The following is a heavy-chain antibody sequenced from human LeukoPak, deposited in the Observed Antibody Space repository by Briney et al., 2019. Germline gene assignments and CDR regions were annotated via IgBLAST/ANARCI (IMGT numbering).Heavy chain of an antibody. D-gene: IGHD3-9*01. J-gene: IGHJ4*02. Sequence: ASVKVSCKASGYTFTSYDINWVRQAPGQGLEWMGGIIPIFGTANYAQKFQGRVTITADESTSTAYMELSSLRSEDTAVYYCARETTGYVYYFDYWGQGTLVTVSS. CDR2: IIPIFGTA. CDR1: GYTFTSYD. V-gene: IGHV1-69*13. CDR3: ARETTGYVYYFDY.